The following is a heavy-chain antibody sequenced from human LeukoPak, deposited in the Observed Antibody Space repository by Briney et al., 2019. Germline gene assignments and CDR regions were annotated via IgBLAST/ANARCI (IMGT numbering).Heavy chain of an antibody. CDR3: AKIPQVGTTSVPNFDY. V-gene: IGHV3-23*01. CDR1: GFTFSSYA. D-gene: IGHD2/OR15-2a*01. Sequence: GGSLRLSCAASGFTFSSYAMNWVRQPPGRGLEWVSIISGSGDRTYYTDSVKGRFTISRDNSRNTLYLQMSSLRTEDTAVYYCAKIPQVGTTSVPNFDYWGQGTLVTVSS. J-gene: IGHJ4*02. CDR2: ISGSGDRT.